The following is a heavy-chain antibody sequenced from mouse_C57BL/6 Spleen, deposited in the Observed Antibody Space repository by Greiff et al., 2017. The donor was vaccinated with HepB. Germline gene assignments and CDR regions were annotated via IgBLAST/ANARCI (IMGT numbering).Heavy chain of an antibody. D-gene: IGHD1-1*01. J-gene: IGHJ4*01. CDR1: SYSFTDYN. CDR2: INPNYGTT. Sequence: EVQLVESGPELVKPGASVKISCKASSYSFTDYNMNWVKQSNGKSLEWIGVINPNYGTTSYNQKFKGKATLTVDQSSSTAYMQLNSLTSEDSAVYYCARSGAVVAYYYAMDYWGQGTSVTVSS. CDR3: ARSGAVVAYYYAMDY. V-gene: IGHV1-39*01.